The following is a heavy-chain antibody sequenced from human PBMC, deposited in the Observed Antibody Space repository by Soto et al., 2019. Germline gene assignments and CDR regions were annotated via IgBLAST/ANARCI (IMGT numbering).Heavy chain of an antibody. CDR1: GGSISSGDYY. Sequence: PSETLSLTCTVSGGSISSGDYYWSWIRQPPGKGLEWIGYIYYSGSTYYNPSLKSRVTISVDTSKNQFSLKLSSVTAADTAVYYCAREEGADGAFDIWCQGTMVTVSS. CDR3: AREEGADGAFDI. CDR2: IYYSGST. V-gene: IGHV4-30-4*01. J-gene: IGHJ3*02.